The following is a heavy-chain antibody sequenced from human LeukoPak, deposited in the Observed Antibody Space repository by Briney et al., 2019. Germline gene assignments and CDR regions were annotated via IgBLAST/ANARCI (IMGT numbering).Heavy chain of an antibody. D-gene: IGHD2-2*01. CDR2: ISGSGGST. J-gene: IGHJ6*02. Sequence: GGSLRLSCVVSGFTFSDYWMTWVRQAPGKGLEWVSAISGSGGSTYYADSVKGRFTISRDNSKNTLYLQMSSLRAEDTAVYYCAKDDIVVVPAVRISYYYYGMDVWGQGTTVTVSS. V-gene: IGHV3-23*01. CDR3: AKDDIVVVPAVRISYYYYGMDV. CDR1: GFTFSDYW.